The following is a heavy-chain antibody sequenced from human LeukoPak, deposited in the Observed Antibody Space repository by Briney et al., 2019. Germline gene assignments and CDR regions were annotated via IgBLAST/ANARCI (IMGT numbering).Heavy chain of an antibody. CDR1: GYTFTSYD. J-gene: IGHJ4*02. Sequence: ASVTVSCKASGYTFTSYDINWVRQATGQGLEWMGWMNPNSGNTGYAQKFQGRVTMTRNTSISTAYMELSSLRSEDTAVYYCARQVRGVIIWKYYFDYWGQGTLVTVSS. CDR2: MNPNSGNT. CDR3: ARQVRGVIIWKYYFDY. D-gene: IGHD3-10*01. V-gene: IGHV1-8*01.